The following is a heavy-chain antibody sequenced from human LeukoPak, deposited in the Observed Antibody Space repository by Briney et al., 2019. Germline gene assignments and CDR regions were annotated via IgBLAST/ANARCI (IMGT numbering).Heavy chain of an antibody. CDR1: GFTFSSYG. Sequence: PGGSLRLSCAASGFTFSSYGMSWVRQAPGKGLEWIGSIYYSGSTYYNPSLKSRVTISVDTSKNQFSLKLCSVTAADTAVYYCARTSSSGLVGGYYFDYWGQGTLVTVSS. V-gene: IGHV4-38-2*01. CDR3: ARTSSSGLVGGYYFDY. D-gene: IGHD6-19*01. CDR2: IYYSGST. J-gene: IGHJ4*02.